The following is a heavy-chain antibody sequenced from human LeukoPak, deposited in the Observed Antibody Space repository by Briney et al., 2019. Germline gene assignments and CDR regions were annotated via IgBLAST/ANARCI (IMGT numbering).Heavy chain of an antibody. D-gene: IGHD6-19*01. CDR1: GGSISSGSYY. Sequence: PSETLSLTCTVSGGSISSGSYYWSWIRQPAGKGLEWIGRIYTSGSTNYNPSLKSRVTISVDTSKNQFSLKLSSVTAADTAVYYCAGTPPDDSSGWRPFDYWGQGTLVTVSS. V-gene: IGHV4-61*02. CDR2: IYTSGST. CDR3: AGTPPDDSSGWRPFDY. J-gene: IGHJ4*02.